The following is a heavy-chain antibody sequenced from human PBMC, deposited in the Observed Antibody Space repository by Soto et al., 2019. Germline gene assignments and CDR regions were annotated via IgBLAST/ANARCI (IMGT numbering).Heavy chain of an antibody. CDR1: GYTFTSSG. J-gene: IGHJ4*02. D-gene: IGHD1-1*01. V-gene: IGHV1-18*01. CDR2: ISAHSGNT. Sequence: QVHLVQSGAEVKKPGASVKVSCKASGYTFTSSGITWVRQAPGQGLEWMGWISAHSGNTDYAQKFQRRVIVTRDTSTSTAYMELRSLRSDDTAVYYCARGRYGDYWGQGALVTVSS. CDR3: ARGRYGDY.